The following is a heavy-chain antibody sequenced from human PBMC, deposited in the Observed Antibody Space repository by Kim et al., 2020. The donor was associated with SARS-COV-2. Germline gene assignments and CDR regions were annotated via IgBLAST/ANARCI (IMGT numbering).Heavy chain of an antibody. Sequence: SETLSLICGVYGGSFSGYYWSWVRQSPGKGLEWIGDVDPDGGTNYNPSLKSRVTISLDTSKNEFSLNLASVTAADTALYYCAEQIVVISSAGFDIWGPGTMVIVSS. CDR1: GGSFSGYY. CDR3: AEQIVVISSAGFDI. V-gene: IGHV4-34*01. D-gene: IGHD2-21*01. J-gene: IGHJ3*02. CDR2: VDPDGGT.